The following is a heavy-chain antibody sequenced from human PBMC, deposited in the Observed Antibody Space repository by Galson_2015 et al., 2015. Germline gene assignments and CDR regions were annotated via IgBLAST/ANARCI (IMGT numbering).Heavy chain of an antibody. CDR3: AGGLYDRSGYPDY. CDR2: IWYDGSNK. Sequence: SLRLSCAASGFTFRNFGMHWVRRAPGKGLEWVAVIWYDGSNKYYVDSVKGRFTISRDNSKNTVYLQMNSLRAEDTAVYYCAGGLYDRSGYPDYWGRGTLVTVSS. V-gene: IGHV3-33*01. D-gene: IGHD3-22*01. CDR1: GFTFRNFG. J-gene: IGHJ4*02.